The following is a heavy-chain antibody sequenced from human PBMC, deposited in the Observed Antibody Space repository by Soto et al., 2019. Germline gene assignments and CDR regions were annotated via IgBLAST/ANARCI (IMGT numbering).Heavy chain of an antibody. CDR2: IYYSGSA. CDR3: ARDVGYSSLDYHGMDV. V-gene: IGHV4-59*01. J-gene: IGHJ6*02. CDR1: GASIDNFY. D-gene: IGHD6-13*01. Sequence: PSETLSLTCTVSGASIDNFYWSWIRQPPGKGLEWIGYIYYSGSATYKPSLKSRVTISVATSRNQFSLRLRSVTAADTAVYYCARDVGYSSLDYHGMDVWGQGTTVTVSS.